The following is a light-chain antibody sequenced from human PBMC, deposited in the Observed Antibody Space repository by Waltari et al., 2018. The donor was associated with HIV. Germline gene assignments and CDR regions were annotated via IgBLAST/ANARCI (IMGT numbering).Light chain of an antibody. Sequence: QSLLTQPPSVSATPGQRITISCTGNKSNIGAGHDVPWYRQLPGTAPRLLIFANSNRPSGVPDRISGSKSTASASLAITGLQAEDEGYYYCQSSDIRLHGLWVFGGGTKVTVL. J-gene: IGLJ3*02. V-gene: IGLV1-40*01. CDR1: KSNIGAGHD. CDR2: ANS. CDR3: QSSDIRLHGLWV.